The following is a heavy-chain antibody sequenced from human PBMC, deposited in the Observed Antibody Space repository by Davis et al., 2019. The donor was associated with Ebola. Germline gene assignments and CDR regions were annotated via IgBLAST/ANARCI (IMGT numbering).Heavy chain of an antibody. CDR1: GGTFSSYA. Sequence: AASVKVSCKASGGTFSSYAISWVRQAPGQGLEWMGWISAYNGNTNYAQKLQGRVTMTTDTSTSTAYMELRSLRSDDTAVYYCARDRIAARKFDYWGQGTLVTVSS. CDR2: ISAYNGNT. V-gene: IGHV1-18*01. CDR3: ARDRIAARKFDY. D-gene: IGHD6-6*01. J-gene: IGHJ4*02.